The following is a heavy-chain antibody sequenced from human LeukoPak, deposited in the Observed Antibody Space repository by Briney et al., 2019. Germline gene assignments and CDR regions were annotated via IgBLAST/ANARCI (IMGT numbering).Heavy chain of an antibody. J-gene: IGHJ4*02. Sequence: GGSLRLSCAASGFTFTNYGMHWVRQAPGKGLEWVAFIEFDESTKYSADSVKGRFTISRDNSKNTLYLRMNSLRPEDTALYYCTNHISVHCTRTSCYDYWGQGTLVTVSS. CDR2: IEFDESTK. D-gene: IGHD2-2*01. V-gene: IGHV3-30*02. CDR1: GFTFTNYG. CDR3: TNHISVHCTRTSCYDY.